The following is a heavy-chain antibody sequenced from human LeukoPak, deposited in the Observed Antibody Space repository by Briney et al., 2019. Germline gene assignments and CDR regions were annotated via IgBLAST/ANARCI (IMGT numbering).Heavy chain of an antibody. V-gene: IGHV1-2*02. CDR2: INPNSGGT. Sequence: ASVKVSCKASGYTFTGYYMHWVRQAPGQGLEWMGWINPNSGGTNYAQKFQGRVTMTRDTSISTAYMELSRLRSDDTAVYYYARDHSPGGRFDPWGQGTLVTVSS. CDR1: GYTFTGYY. J-gene: IGHJ5*02. CDR3: ARDHSPGGRFDP. D-gene: IGHD2-8*02.